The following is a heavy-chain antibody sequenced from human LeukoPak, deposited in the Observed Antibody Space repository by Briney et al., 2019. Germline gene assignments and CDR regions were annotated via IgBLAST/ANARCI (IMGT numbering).Heavy chain of an antibody. V-gene: IGHV1-2*02. D-gene: IGHD2-21*01. CDR2: VNPNSGGT. J-gene: IGHJ6*02. CDR3: ARGHVVEALDV. Sequence: ASVKVSFKASGYTFTGYYMHWVRQAPGQGREWMGWVNPNSGGTNYAQKFQGRVTMTRDTSISTAYMELSGLRSDDTAVYYCARGHVVEALDVWGQGTTVTVSS. CDR1: GYTFTGYY.